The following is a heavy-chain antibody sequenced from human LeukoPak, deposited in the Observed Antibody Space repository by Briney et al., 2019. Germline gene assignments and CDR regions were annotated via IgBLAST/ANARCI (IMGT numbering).Heavy chain of an antibody. CDR3: AKDRDILQYSSGWYNFDY. V-gene: IGHV3-66*01. J-gene: IGHJ4*02. D-gene: IGHD6-19*01. CDR2: IYSGGST. CDR1: GFTVSSNY. Sequence: GGSLRLSCAASGFTVSSNYMSWVRQAPGKGLEWVSVIYSGGSTYYADSVKGRFTISRDNSKNTLYLQMNSLRAEDTAVYYCAKDRDILQYSSGWYNFDYWGQGTLVTVSS.